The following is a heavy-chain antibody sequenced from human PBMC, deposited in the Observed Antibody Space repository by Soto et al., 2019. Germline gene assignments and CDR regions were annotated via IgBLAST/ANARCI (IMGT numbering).Heavy chain of an antibody. Sequence: EASVKVSCKASGYTFTSYDINWVRQATGQGLEWMGWMNPNSGNTGYAQKFQGRVTMTRNTSISTAYMELSSLRSEDTAVYYCARAHYDILTGYYSQWFDPWGQGTLVTVSS. D-gene: IGHD3-9*01. J-gene: IGHJ5*02. V-gene: IGHV1-8*01. CDR3: ARAHYDILTGYYSQWFDP. CDR1: GYTFTSYD. CDR2: MNPNSGNT.